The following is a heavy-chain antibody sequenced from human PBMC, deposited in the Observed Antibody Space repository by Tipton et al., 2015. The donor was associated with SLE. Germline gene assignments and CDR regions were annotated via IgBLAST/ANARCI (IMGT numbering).Heavy chain of an antibody. CDR1: GGSINSHF. Sequence: TLSLTCTVSGGSINSHFWSWIRQPPGKGLEWIGYISYRGSTYYNPSLRSRVTISVDTSKNQFSLQLSSVTAADTAVYYCARDYFEGGLRVSAFNTWGQGKMVTVSS. CDR2: ISYRGST. V-gene: IGHV4-59*11. J-gene: IGHJ3*02. D-gene: IGHD2-21*01. CDR3: ARDYFEGGLRVSAFNT.